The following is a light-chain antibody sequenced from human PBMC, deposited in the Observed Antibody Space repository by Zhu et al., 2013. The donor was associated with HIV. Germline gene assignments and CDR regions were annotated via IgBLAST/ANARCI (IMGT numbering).Light chain of an antibody. CDR2: EVS. J-gene: IGLJ1*01. Sequence: QSALTQPASVSGSPGQSLTISCTGTTSDIGASKHASWYQHHPGQAPKLMIYEVSNRPSGVSYRFSGSKSGNTASLTISGLQAEDEADYYCSSYRNNRDVFGTGTKVTV. CDR1: TSDIGASKH. V-gene: IGLV2-14*01. CDR3: SSYRNNRDV.